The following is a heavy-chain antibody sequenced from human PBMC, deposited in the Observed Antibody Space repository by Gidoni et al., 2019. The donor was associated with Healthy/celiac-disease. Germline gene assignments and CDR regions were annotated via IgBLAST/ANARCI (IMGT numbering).Heavy chain of an antibody. CDR3: ARGSGSYYGEEEFDY. V-gene: IGHV5-51*01. Sequence: GDSDTRYSPSFQGQVTISADKSISTAYLQWSSLKASDTAMYYCARGSGSYYGEEEFDYWGQGTLVTVSS. J-gene: IGHJ4*02. D-gene: IGHD1-26*01. CDR2: GDSDT.